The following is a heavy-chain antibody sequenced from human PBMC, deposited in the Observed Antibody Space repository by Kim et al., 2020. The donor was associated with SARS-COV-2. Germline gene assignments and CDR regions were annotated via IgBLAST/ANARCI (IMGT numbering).Heavy chain of an antibody. CDR3: ARDLGSGGYSSGGD. J-gene: IGHJ4*02. CDR2: ICSSRRTI. CDR1: GFTFSSYS. Sequence: GGSLRLSCAASGFTFSSYSMNWVRQAPGKGLEWVSYICSSRRTINYADSVKGRFTISRDNAKNSLYLQMNSLRDEDTAVYYCARDLGSGGYSSGGDWGQGTLVTVSS. D-gene: IGHD6-19*01. V-gene: IGHV3-48*02.